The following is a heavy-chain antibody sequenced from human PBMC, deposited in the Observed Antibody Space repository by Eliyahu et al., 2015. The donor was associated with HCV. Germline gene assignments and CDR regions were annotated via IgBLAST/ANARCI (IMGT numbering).Heavy chain of an antibody. CDR1: GXXFTXYG. Sequence: QVQLVQSGAEVKKPGASVKVSCKASGXXFTXYGISWGRQAPGQGLEWMGWISAYNGNTNYAQKLQGRVTMTTDTSTSTAYMELRSLRSDDTAVYYCARDPISSWYWPPTTTKGGMDVWGQGTTVTVSS. D-gene: IGHD6-13*01. CDR3: ARDPISSWYWPPTTTKGGMDV. J-gene: IGHJ6*02. V-gene: IGHV1-18*01. CDR2: ISAYNGNT.